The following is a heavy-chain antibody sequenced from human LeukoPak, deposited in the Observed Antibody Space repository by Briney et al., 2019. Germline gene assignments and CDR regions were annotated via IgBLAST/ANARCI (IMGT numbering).Heavy chain of an antibody. CDR2: IYSGGST. Sequence: PGGSLRLSCAASGFTVSSNYMSWVRQAPGKGLEWVSVIYSGGSTYYADSVKGRFTISRDNSKNTLYLQMNSLRAEDTAVYYCAKDLYSSGYKYYFDYWGQGTLVTVSS. D-gene: IGHD6-19*01. CDR1: GFTVSSNY. J-gene: IGHJ4*02. V-gene: IGHV3-66*01. CDR3: AKDLYSSGYKYYFDY.